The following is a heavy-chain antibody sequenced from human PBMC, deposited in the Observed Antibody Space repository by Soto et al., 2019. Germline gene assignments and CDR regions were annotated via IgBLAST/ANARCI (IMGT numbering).Heavy chain of an antibody. Sequence: GGSLRLSCAASGFTFSSYGMHWVRQAPGKGLEWVAVIWYDGSNKYYADSVKGRFTISRDNSKNTLYLQMNSLRAEDTAVYYCARDFEQGDTFPGSIFDPWGQGTLVTVSS. CDR3: ARDFEQGDTFPGSIFDP. V-gene: IGHV3-33*01. CDR1: GFTFSSYG. J-gene: IGHJ5*02. D-gene: IGHD3-9*01. CDR2: IWYDGSNK.